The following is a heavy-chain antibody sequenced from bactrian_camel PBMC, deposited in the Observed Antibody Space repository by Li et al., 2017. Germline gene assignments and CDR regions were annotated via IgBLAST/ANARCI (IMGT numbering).Heavy chain of an antibody. D-gene: IGHD1*01. J-gene: IGHJ4*01. Sequence: HVQLVESGGGLVQPGGSLRLSCVGSGFTFSDYYMSWVRQAPGQHLQWVSSIYADGSRTDYHWSVKGRFTISRDNAKNTVYPQMNSLQSEDTALYYCAKGLYSTADAVGHRVRGQGTQVTVS. V-gene: IGHV3-2*01. CDR1: GFTFSDYY. CDR2: IYADGSRT.